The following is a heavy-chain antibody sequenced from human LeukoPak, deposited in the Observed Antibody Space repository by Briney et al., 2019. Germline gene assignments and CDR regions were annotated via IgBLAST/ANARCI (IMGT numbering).Heavy chain of an antibody. Sequence: SVKVSCKASGGTFSSYAISWVRQAPGQGLEWMGRIIPILGIANYAQKFQGRVTITADKSTSTAYMELSSLRSEDTAVYYCARDGPSGRGYSGYAPSWYFDLWGRGTLVTVSS. CDR3: ARDGPSGRGYSGYAPSWYFDL. J-gene: IGHJ2*01. CDR2: IIPILGIA. V-gene: IGHV1-69*04. CDR1: GGTFSSYA. D-gene: IGHD5-12*01.